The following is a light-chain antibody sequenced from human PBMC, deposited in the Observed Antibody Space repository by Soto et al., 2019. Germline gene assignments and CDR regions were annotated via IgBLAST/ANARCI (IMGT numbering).Light chain of an antibody. CDR1: SSDFGGYNY. CDR3: SSYTSSSTLYA. J-gene: IGLJ1*01. CDR2: DVS. Sequence: QSGLTQPASVSGSTAQWMTISCTGTSSDFGGYNYVSWYQQHPGKAPKLMIYDVSNRPSGVSNRFSGSKSGNTASLTISGLQAEDEADYYCSSYTSSSTLYAFGTGTKVTVL. V-gene: IGLV2-14*01.